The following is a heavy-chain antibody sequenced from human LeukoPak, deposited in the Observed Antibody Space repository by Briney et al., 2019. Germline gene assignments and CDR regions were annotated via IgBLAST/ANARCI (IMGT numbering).Heavy chain of an antibody. CDR3: ARDLGVEYYYDSSGSRDAFDI. CDR1: GYTFTSYY. J-gene: IGHJ3*02. D-gene: IGHD3-22*01. Sequence: GASVKVSRKASGYTFTSYYMHWVRQALGQGLEWMGIINPSGGSTSYAQKFQGRVTMTRDTSTSTVYMELRSLRSDDTAVYYCARDLGVEYYYDSSGSRDAFDIWGQGTMVTVSS. V-gene: IGHV1-46*01. CDR2: INPSGGST.